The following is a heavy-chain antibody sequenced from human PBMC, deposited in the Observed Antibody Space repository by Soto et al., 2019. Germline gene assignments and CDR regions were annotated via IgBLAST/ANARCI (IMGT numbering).Heavy chain of an antibody. CDR1: GFSLSTSGMC. D-gene: IGHD3-22*01. Sequence: SGPTLVKPTQTLTLTCTFSGFSLSTSGMCVSWIRQPPGKALEWLARIDWDDDKYYSTSLKTRLTISKDTSKNQVVLTMTNMDPVDTATYYCARIIVSIQGYYYYYMDVWGKGTTVTVSS. J-gene: IGHJ6*03. CDR3: ARIIVSIQGYYYYYMDV. CDR2: IDWDDDK. V-gene: IGHV2-70*11.